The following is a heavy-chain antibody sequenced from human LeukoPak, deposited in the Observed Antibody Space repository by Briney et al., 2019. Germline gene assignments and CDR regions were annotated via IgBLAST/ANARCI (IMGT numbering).Heavy chain of an antibody. D-gene: IGHD1-26*01. CDR2: ISPSGGST. V-gene: IGHV1-2*02. CDR3: ARETYSGSYPSAFDI. CDR1: GYTFTSNY. J-gene: IGHJ3*02. Sequence: GASVKVSCKAFGYTFTSNYMHWVRQAPGQGPEWMGVISPSGGSTTYAQKFQGRVTMTRDTSISTAYMELSRLRSDDTAVYYCARETYSGSYPSAFDIWGQGTMVTVSS.